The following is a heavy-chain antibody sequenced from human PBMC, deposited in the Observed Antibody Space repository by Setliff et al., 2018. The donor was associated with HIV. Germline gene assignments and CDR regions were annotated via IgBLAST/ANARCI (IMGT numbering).Heavy chain of an antibody. D-gene: IGHD6-19*01. Sequence: PGGSLRLSCAASGFTFSAYSMHWVRQAPGKGLEWLSYLTSGTATMYYADSVKGRFTISRDNVKNSLYLQMNSLRAEDTAVYFCARGAGYSRGWYADYWGQGTRVTVS. CDR3: ARGAGYSRGWYADY. CDR1: GFTFSAYS. J-gene: IGHJ4*02. V-gene: IGHV3-48*01. CDR2: LTSGTATM.